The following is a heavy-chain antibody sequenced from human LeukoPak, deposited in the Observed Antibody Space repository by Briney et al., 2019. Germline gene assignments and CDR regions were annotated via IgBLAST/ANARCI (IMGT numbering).Heavy chain of an antibody. CDR1: GGSISSYY. CDR2: IYTSGST. CDR3: AGESIGHDYVWGSYRYTPLDY. J-gene: IGHJ4*02. Sequence: SETLSLTCTVSGGSISSYYWSWIRQPAGKGLEWIGRIYTSGSTNYNPSLKSRVTMSVDTSKNQFSLKLSSVTAADTAVYYCAGESIGHDYVWGSYRYTPLDYWGQGTLVTVSS. V-gene: IGHV4-4*07. D-gene: IGHD3-16*02.